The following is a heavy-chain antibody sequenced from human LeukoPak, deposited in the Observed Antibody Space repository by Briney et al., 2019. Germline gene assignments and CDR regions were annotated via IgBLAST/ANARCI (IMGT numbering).Heavy chain of an antibody. CDR2: ISGSGGST. D-gene: IGHD3-22*01. Sequence: QPGGSLRLSCAASGFTFSSSAMSWVRQVPGKGLEWVSAISGSGGSTYYADSVKGRFTISRDNSKNTLYLQMNSLRAEDTAVYYCAKDETGNYYDSSGYPSYFDYWGQGTLVTVSS. CDR3: AKDETGNYYDSSGYPSYFDY. V-gene: IGHV3-23*01. J-gene: IGHJ4*02. CDR1: GFTFSSSA.